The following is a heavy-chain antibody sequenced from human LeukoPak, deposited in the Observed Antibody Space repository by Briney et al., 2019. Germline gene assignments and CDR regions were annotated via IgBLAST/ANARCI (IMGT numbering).Heavy chain of an antibody. CDR3: ARVPASRSGYYFDY. CDR2: IYTSGST. J-gene: IGHJ4*02. V-gene: IGHV4-61*02. D-gene: IGHD3-10*01. CDR1: GGSISSGSYY. Sequence: SETLSLTCTVSGGSISSGSYYWSWIRQPDVKGLEGIGRIYTSGSTNYNPSLKSRVTISVDTSKNQSSLKLSSVTAADTAVYYCARVPASRSGYYFDYWGQGTLVTVSS.